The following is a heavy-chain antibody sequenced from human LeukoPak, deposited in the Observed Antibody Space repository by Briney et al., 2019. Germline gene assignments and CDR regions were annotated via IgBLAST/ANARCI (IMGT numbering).Heavy chain of an antibody. CDR2: IKRKTDGGTT. V-gene: IGHV3-15*01. J-gene: IGHJ4*02. Sequence: PGGSLRLSCAASRFTFSNAWMSWVRQAPGEGREWVGRIKRKTDGGTTEYSAAVKRRFTISRDDSKNTMYLQMNSLKTEDTAVYYCTTVLPFHDFWSGYYWPTIDNWGQGTLVTVSS. D-gene: IGHD3-3*01. CDR1: RFTFSNAW. CDR3: TTVLPFHDFWSGYYWPTIDN.